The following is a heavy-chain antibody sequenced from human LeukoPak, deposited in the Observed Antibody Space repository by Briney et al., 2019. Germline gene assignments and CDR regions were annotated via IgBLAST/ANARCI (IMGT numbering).Heavy chain of an antibody. Sequence: SETLSLTCAVYGGSFSGYYWSWIRQPPGKGLEWIGEINHSGSTNYNPSLKSRVTISVDTSKNQFSLKLSSVTSADTAVYYCARRSSGGGLFDYWGQGTLVTVSS. D-gene: IGHD6-19*01. CDR2: INHSGST. CDR1: GGSFSGYY. J-gene: IGHJ4*02. V-gene: IGHV4-34*01. CDR3: ARRSSGGGLFDY.